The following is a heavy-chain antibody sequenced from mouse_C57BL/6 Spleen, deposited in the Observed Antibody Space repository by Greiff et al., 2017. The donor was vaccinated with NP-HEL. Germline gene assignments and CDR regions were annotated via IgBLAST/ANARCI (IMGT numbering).Heavy chain of an antibody. V-gene: IGHV1-69*01. CDR2: IDPSDSYT. CDR3: ARGCLGNYAMDY. Sequence: QVQLQQPGAELVMPGASVKLSCKASGYTFTSYWMHWVKQRPGQGLEWIGEIDPSDSYTNYNQKFKGKSTLTVDKSSSTAYMQLSSLTSEDSAVYDCARGCLGNYAMDYWGQGTSVTVSS. J-gene: IGHJ4*01. D-gene: IGHD3-3*01. CDR1: GYTFTSYW.